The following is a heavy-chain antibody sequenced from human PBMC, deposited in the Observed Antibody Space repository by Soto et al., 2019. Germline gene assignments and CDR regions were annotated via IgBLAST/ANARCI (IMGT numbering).Heavy chain of an antibody. CDR3: ARLFTIFLYGMDV. Sequence: SETLSLTCAVSSGSIDNVYWWSWVRQSPGKGLEWIGETSHDGVTNYNPSLEGRVTISIDKSKNQFYLDLNSVTAADTAVYYCARLFTIFLYGMDVWGQGTTVTVSS. CDR2: TSHDGVT. J-gene: IGHJ6*02. D-gene: IGHD3-9*01. V-gene: IGHV4-4*02. CDR1: SGSIDNVYW.